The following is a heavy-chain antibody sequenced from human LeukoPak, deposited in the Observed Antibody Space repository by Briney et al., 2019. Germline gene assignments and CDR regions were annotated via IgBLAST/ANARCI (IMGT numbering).Heavy chain of an antibody. Sequence: TGGSLRLSCAASGFTFSSYAMHWVRQAPGKGLERVAVISYDGSNKYYADSVKGRFTISRDNSKNTLYLQMNSLRAEDTAVYYCARASRTNWNDVSYWGQGTLVTVSS. D-gene: IGHD1-20*01. CDR2: ISYDGSNK. J-gene: IGHJ4*02. CDR1: GFTFSSYA. V-gene: IGHV3-30-3*01. CDR3: ARASRTNWNDVSY.